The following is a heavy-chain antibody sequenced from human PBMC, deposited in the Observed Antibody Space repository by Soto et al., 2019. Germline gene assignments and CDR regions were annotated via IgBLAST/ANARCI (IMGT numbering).Heavy chain of an antibody. V-gene: IGHV3-43D*04. CDR3: AKDRGPLAGTGYFDY. D-gene: IGHD6-19*01. CDR2: ISWDGGST. CDR1: GFTFDDYA. Sequence: GGSLRLSCAASGFTFDDYAMHWVRQAPGKGLEWVSLISWDGGSTYYADSVKGRFTISRDNSKNSLYLQMNSLRAEDTALYYCAKDRGPLAGTGYFDYWGQGTLVTVSS. J-gene: IGHJ4*02.